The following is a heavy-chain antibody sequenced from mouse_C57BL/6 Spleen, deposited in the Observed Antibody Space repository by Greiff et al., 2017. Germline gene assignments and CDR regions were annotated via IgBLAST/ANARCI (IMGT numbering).Heavy chain of an antibody. Sequence: VQLQQSGPELVKPGASVKISCKASGYTFTDYYMNWVKQSHGKSLEWIGDINPNNGGTSYNQKFKGKATLTVDKSSSTAYMELRSLTSEDSAVYYCARKGPWFSFYFDVWGTGTTVTVSS. V-gene: IGHV1-26*01. D-gene: IGHD2-2*01. CDR3: ARKGPWFSFYFDV. CDR1: GYTFTDYY. CDR2: INPNNGGT. J-gene: IGHJ1*03.